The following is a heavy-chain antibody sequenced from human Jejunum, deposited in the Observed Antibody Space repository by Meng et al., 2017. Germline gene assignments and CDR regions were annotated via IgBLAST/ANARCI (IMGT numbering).Heavy chain of an antibody. CDR1: GFTFSTYW. D-gene: IGHD2-2*01. CDR2: IKEDGSEI. CDR3: ARVMYSSSWSEYDF. J-gene: IGHJ4*02. V-gene: IGHV3-7*01. Sequence: GESLKISCAASGFTFSTYWMSWVRQAPGKGLEWVANIKEDGSEIYYVDSVKGRFTISRDNAKSSLYLQMNSLRVEDTAVYYCARVMYSSSWSEYDFWGQGKLV.